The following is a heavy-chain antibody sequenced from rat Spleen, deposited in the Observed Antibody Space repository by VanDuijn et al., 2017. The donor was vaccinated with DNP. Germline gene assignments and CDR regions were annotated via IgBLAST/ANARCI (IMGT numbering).Heavy chain of an antibody. V-gene: IGHV3-3*01. J-gene: IGHJ4*01. CDR3: ASYYYDGYYAMDA. D-gene: IGHD1-12*02. CDR1: GYSITSSYR. Sequence: EVQLQESGPGLVKTSQSLSLTCSVTGYSITSSYRWNWIRKFPGNKLEWMGSVNSAGTTNYNPSLKSRISITRDKSKNQFFLQLNSVTTEDTATYYCASYYYDGYYAMDAWGQGTSVTVSS. CDR2: VNSAGTT.